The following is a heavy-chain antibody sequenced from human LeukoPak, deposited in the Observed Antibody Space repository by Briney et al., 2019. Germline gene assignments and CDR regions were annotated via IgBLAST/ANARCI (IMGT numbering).Heavy chain of an antibody. D-gene: IGHD6-19*01. Sequence: PGGSLRPSCEVSGFTFSSYSMNLVRQAPGKGLEWVSAISGSGDSTYYADSVKGLFTISRDNSKNTLYLQMNRLRAEDTAVYYCAKDPYSSGPYNWFDPWGQGTLVTVSS. CDR3: AKDPYSSGPYNWFDP. CDR2: ISGSGDST. V-gene: IGHV3-23*01. CDR1: GFTFSSYS. J-gene: IGHJ5*02.